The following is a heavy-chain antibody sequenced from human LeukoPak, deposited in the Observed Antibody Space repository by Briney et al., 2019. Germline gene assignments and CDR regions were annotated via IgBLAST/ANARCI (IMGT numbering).Heavy chain of an antibody. CDR2: SNPNSSAT. CDR1: GYAFLYYY. CDR3: ARDFSPSCSRTSSYPCGY. Sequence: AAAVQCSSQASGYAFLYYYMHWVRPAPGQGSEWKGWSNPNSSATNHTQKIQGRVTMTRDTAISTAYMRLSSLKSDHTAVYHCARDFSPSCSRTSSYPCGYWGQGTLVTVSS. J-gene: IGHJ4*02. D-gene: IGHD2-2*01. V-gene: IGHV1-2*02.